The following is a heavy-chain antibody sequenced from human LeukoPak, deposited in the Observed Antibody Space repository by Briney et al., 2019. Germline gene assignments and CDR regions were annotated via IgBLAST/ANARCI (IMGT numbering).Heavy chain of an antibody. V-gene: IGHV3-7*01. Sequence: PGGSLRLSCAASGFAFSSYWMSWVRQAPGKGLEWVANIKQDGSEKYYVDSVKGRFTISRDSAKDSLYLQMNSLRADDTAIYYCARERWFGEKGVAFDMWGQGTMVTVSS. CDR2: IKQDGSEK. D-gene: IGHD3-10*01. CDR3: ARERWFGEKGVAFDM. J-gene: IGHJ3*02. CDR1: GFAFSSYW.